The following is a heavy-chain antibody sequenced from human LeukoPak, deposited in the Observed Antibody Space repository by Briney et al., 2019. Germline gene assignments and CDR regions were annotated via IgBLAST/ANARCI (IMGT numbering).Heavy chain of an antibody. CDR3: ARDRSYDILTGYSVSEASGMDV. J-gene: IGHJ6*02. Sequence: SETLSLTCTVSGGSISSYYWSWVRQPAGKGLEYIGLVYTRGGTNYNPSLKSRVTISLDTSTNQFSLKLSSVTAADTAVYYCARDRSYDILTGYSVSEASGMDVWGQGTTVTVSS. D-gene: IGHD3-9*01. CDR2: VYTRGGT. V-gene: IGHV4-4*07. CDR1: GGSISSYY.